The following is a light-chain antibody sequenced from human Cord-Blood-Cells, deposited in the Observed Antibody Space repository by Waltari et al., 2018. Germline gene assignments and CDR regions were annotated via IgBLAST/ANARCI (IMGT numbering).Light chain of an antibody. CDR2: WAS. CDR3: QQYYSTPYT. V-gene: IGKV4-1*01. CDR1: HSVLYSSNNKNY. J-gene: IGKJ2*01. Sequence: DIVLTQSPDSLAVSLGESATINCKSNHSVLYSSNNKNYLAWYQQKPGQPPKLLIYWASTRESGVPDRFSGSGSGTDFTLTISSLQAEDVAVYYCQQYYSTPYTFGQGTKLEIK.